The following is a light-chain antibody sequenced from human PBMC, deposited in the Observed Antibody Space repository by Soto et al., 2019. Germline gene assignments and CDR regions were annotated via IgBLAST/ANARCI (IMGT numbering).Light chain of an antibody. V-gene: IGKV3-20*01. CDR2: GAY. CDR1: QIFSSNY. Sequence: EILLTPSPGTVSLSPGSRSTLSGMAIQIFSSNYITWYQQKPGQAPRLLIYGAYSRATGTPDRFSGSGSGTDFTLTIRRLEPEDFVVYYCQYYGHSPHVTLGGGNQLDIK. CDR3: QYYGHSPHVT. J-gene: IGKJ4*01.